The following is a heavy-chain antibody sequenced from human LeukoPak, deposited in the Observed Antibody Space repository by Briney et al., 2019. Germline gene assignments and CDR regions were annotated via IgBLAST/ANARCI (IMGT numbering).Heavy chain of an antibody. J-gene: IGHJ2*01. Sequence: SETLSLTCTVSGGSISSYYWSWIRQPPGKGLEWIGYIYYSGSTNYNPPLKSRVTISVDTSKNQFSLKLSSVTAADTAVYYCTVTTPDWYFDLWGRGTLVTVSS. CDR2: IYYSGST. CDR1: GGSISSYY. V-gene: IGHV4-59*01. CDR3: TVTTPDWYFDL. D-gene: IGHD4-17*01.